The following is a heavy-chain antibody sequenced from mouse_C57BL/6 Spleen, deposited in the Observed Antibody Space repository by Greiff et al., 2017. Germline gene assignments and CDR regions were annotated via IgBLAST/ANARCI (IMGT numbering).Heavy chain of an antibody. CDR1: GYTFTSYW. V-gene: IGHV1-55*01. Sequence: QVQLQQPGAELVKPGASVKMSCKASGYTFTSYWITWVKQRPGQGLEWIGDIYPGSGSTNYNEKFKSKATLTVDPSSRTAYMHLSSLTSEDSAVDYCARGDWYFDVWGTGTLVTVS. J-gene: IGHJ1*03. CDR2: IYPGSGST. CDR3: ARGDWYFDV.